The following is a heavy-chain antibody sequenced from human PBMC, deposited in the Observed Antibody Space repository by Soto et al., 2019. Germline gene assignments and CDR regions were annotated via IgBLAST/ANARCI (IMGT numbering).Heavy chain of an antibody. CDR1: GFKSVDYA. V-gene: IGHV3-23*01. D-gene: IGHD2-8*02. CDR2: ISGTGART. CDR3: AKATATGGGAFDI. J-gene: IGHJ3*02. Sequence: PGGSLRLSCAASGFKSVDYAMGWVRQAPGKGLEWVAAISGTGARTFYDDSVKGRFTISRDNSRSTLYLQMNSLRAEDTAVYYCAKATATGGGAFDICGQGTMVTVSS.